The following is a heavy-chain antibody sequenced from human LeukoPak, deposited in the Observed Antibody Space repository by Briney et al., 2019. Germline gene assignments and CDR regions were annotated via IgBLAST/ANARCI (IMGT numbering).Heavy chain of an antibody. V-gene: IGHV3-23*01. CDR3: AKFPITGTPAYFDC. CDR2: ISGSGGST. J-gene: IGHJ4*02. CDR1: GFTLNSYT. D-gene: IGHD1-7*01. Sequence: PGGSLRLSCAASGFTLNSYTMSWVRPAPGKGLGWVSAISGSGGSTYYADSVKGRFTISRDNSKNTLYLQMNSLRAEDTAVYYCAKFPITGTPAYFDCWGQGTLVTVSS.